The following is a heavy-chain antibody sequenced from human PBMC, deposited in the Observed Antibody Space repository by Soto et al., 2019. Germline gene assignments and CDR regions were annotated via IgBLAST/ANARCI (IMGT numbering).Heavy chain of an antibody. V-gene: IGHV3-30*04. CDR1: GFIFSRYA. CDR2: ISKDGSHK. D-gene: IGHD3-10*01. J-gene: IGHJ4*02. CDR3: ARSRSGAVADSFDF. Sequence: AGGSLRLSCAASGFIFSRYAIHWVRQAPGKGLEWLAVISKDGSHKYYLDSVKGRFTIPRDNSKNTVHLEMNSLRGEDTALYYCARSRSGAVADSFDFWGPGTLVTVSS.